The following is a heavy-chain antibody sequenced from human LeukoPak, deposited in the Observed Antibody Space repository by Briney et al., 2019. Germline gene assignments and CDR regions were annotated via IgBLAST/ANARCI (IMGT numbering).Heavy chain of an antibody. CDR1: GFTFSSYS. CDR3: ARDPGYSAFDI. V-gene: IGHV3-21*04. J-gene: IGHJ3*02. Sequence: KPGGSLRLSCAASGFTFSSYSMNWIRQAPGKGLEWVSSISSSTSYIYYADSVKGRFTISKDNAKNSLYLQMNSLRAEDTALYFCARDPGYSAFDIWGQGTMVTVSS. D-gene: IGHD5-12*01. CDR2: ISSSTSYI.